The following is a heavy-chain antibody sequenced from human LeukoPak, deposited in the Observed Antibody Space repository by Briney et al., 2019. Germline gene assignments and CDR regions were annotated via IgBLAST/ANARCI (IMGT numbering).Heavy chain of an antibody. Sequence: GASVKVSCKASGYTFTGYYMHWGPQAPGQGLEWMGWINPNSGGTNYAQKFQGRVTMTRDTSVSTAYMELSRLRPDDTAVYYCARGGPSSGYYYALDYWGQGTLVTVSS. J-gene: IGHJ4*02. CDR2: INPNSGGT. V-gene: IGHV1-2*02. CDR3: ARGGPSSGYYYALDY. D-gene: IGHD3-22*01. CDR1: GYTFTGYY.